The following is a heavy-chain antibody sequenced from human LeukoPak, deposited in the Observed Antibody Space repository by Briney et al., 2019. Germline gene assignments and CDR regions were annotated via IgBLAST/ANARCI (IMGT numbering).Heavy chain of an antibody. D-gene: IGHD2-15*01. CDR3: ARGTVSGQDYYYMDV. CDR1: GYTFTSYG. J-gene: IGHJ6*03. CDR2: ISAYNGNT. Sequence: EASVKVSCKASGYTFTSYGISWVRQAPGQGLEWMGWISAYNGNTNYAQKLQGRVTMTTDTSTSTAYMELRSLRSDDTAVYYCARGTVSGQDYYYMDVWGKGTTVTVSS. V-gene: IGHV1-18*01.